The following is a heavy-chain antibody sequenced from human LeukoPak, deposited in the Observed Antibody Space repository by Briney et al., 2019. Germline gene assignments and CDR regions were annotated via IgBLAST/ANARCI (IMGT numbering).Heavy chain of an antibody. D-gene: IGHD3-16*02. CDR1: GYTFTGYY. CDR3: ARAPANYDYVWGSYREYYFDY. V-gene: IGHV1-2*02. CDR2: INPNSGGT. Sequence: VASVKVSCKASGYTFTGYYMHWVRQAPGQGLEWMGWINPNSGGTNYAQKFQGRVTMTRDTSISTAYMELSRLRSDDTAVYYCARAPANYDYVWGSYREYYFDYWGQGTLVTASS. J-gene: IGHJ4*02.